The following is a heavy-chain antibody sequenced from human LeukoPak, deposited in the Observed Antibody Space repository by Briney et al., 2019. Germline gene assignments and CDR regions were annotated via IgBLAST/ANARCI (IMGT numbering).Heavy chain of an antibody. CDR1: GYTFTGYY. J-gene: IGHJ4*02. CDR3: ARDLSPIGYFDY. D-gene: IGHD3-16*02. CDR2: IIPIFGTA. V-gene: IGHV1-69*13. Sequence: SVKVSCKASGYTFTGYYMHWVRQAPGQGLEWMGGIIPIFGTANYAQKFQGRVTITADESTSTAYMELSSLRSEDTAVYYCARDLSPIGYFDYWGQGTLVTVSS.